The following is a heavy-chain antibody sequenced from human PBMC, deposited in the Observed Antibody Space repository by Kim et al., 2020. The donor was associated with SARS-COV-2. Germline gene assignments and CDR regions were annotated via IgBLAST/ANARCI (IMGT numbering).Heavy chain of an antibody. CDR3: ARRGEERYFDWLLYSYYFDY. V-gene: IGHV1-18*01. CDR2: ISAYNGNT. Sequence: ASVKVSCKASGYTFTSYGISWVRQAPGQGLEWMGWISAYNGNTNYAQKLQGRVTMTTDTSTSIAYMELRSLRSDDTAVYYCARRGEERYFDWLLYSYYFDYWGQGTLVTVSS. D-gene: IGHD3-9*01. J-gene: IGHJ4*02. CDR1: GYTFTSYG.